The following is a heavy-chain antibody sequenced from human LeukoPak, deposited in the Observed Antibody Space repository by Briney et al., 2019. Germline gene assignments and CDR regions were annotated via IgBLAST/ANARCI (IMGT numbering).Heavy chain of an antibody. Sequence: GGSLRLSCAASGFTFSTYGMHWVRQAPGRGLEWVAFIRYDEGDKHYADSVKGRFTISRDNSRNTVYLQMNSLRAEDTAVYYCAKWVAVTGTFDHWGQGTLVAVSS. V-gene: IGHV3-30*02. D-gene: IGHD6-19*01. CDR3: AKWVAVTGTFDH. J-gene: IGHJ4*02. CDR1: GFTFSTYG. CDR2: IRYDEGDK.